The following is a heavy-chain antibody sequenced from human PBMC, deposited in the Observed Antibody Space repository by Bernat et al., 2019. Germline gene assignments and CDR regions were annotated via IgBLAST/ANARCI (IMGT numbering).Heavy chain of an antibody. CDR1: GFTFSSHG. J-gene: IGHJ4*02. CDR3: ARGPYGVDPKDFFDY. V-gene: IGHV3-33*01. D-gene: IGHD4-17*01. Sequence: QVQLVESGGGVVQPGRSLRLSCTTSGFTFSSHGMHWVRQASGKGLEWVTVIWYDGSNQDYADSVKGRFTISRDNSRNTLYLQMNSLRAEDTAVYYCARGPYGVDPKDFFDYWGQGTLVTVSS. CDR2: IWYDGSNQ.